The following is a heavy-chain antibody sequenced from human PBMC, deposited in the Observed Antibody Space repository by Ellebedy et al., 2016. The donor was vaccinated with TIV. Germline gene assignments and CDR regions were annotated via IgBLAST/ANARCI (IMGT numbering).Heavy chain of an antibody. Sequence: ASVKVSCXASGYTFTSYAMHWVRQAPGQRLEWMGWINAGNGNTKYSQKFQGRVTITRDTSASTAYMELSSLRSEDTAVYYCARAPVYCSSTSCYLLDYWGQGTLVTVSS. CDR2: INAGNGNT. J-gene: IGHJ4*02. V-gene: IGHV1-3*01. CDR3: ARAPVYCSSTSCYLLDY. D-gene: IGHD2-2*01. CDR1: GYTFTSYA.